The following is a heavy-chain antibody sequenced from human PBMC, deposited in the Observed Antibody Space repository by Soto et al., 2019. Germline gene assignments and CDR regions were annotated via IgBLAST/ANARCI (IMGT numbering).Heavy chain of an antibody. CDR2: IYYSGST. V-gene: IGHV4-30-4*01. J-gene: IGHJ5*02. D-gene: IGHD6-6*01. Sequence: QVQLQESGPGLVKPSQTLSLTCTVSGGSISSGDYYWSWIRQPPGKGLEWIGYIYYSGSTYYNPSLKSRVTIPVEPSKNQCSLKLSSVTAADTAVYYCARERPDGARLDPWGQGTLVTVSS. CDR3: ARERPDGARLDP. CDR1: GGSISSGDYY.